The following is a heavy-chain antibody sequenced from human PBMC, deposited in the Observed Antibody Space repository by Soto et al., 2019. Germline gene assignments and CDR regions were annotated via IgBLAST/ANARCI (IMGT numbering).Heavy chain of an antibody. CDR3: ARGGLGATTALDY. CDR1: GDSVSSNSAA. V-gene: IGHV6-1*01. J-gene: IGHJ4*02. CDR2: TYYRSRWYN. Sequence: QVQLQQSGPGLVKPSQTLSLTCAISGDSVSSNSAAWIWVRQSPSRGLEWLGRTYYRSRWYNDYAVSVKSRIXXNXDXFKNQFSLQLNSVTPEDTAVYYCARGGLGATTALDYWGQGILVTVSS. D-gene: IGHD1-26*01.